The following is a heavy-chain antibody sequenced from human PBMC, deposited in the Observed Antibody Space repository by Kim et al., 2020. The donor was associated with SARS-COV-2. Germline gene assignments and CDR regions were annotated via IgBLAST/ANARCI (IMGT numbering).Heavy chain of an antibody. V-gene: IGHV3-21*06. J-gene: IGHJ4*02. Sequence: YYADSGKGRVTISRDNARYSLYLQMHSLRAEDTAVYYCARSQLGFSFGKFDYWGQGSLVTVSS. CDR3: ARSQLGFSFGKFDY. D-gene: IGHD5-18*01.